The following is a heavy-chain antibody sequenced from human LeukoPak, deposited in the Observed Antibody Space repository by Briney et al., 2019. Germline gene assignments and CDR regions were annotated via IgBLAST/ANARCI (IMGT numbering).Heavy chain of an antibody. Sequence: SETLSLTCAVYGGSFSGYYWSWIRQPPGRGLEWIEEINHSGSTNYNPSLKSRVTISVDTSKNQFSLKLSSVTAADTAVYYCARVSVVTIFGVVILQERWFDPWGQGTLVTVSS. CDR2: INHSGST. D-gene: IGHD3-3*01. CDR1: GGSFSGYY. CDR3: ARVSVVTIFGVVILQERWFDP. V-gene: IGHV4-34*01. J-gene: IGHJ5*02.